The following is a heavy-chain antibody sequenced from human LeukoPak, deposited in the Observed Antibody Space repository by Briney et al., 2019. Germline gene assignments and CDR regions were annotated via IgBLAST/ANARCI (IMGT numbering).Heavy chain of an antibody. CDR1: GGSVSSGSYY. V-gene: IGHV4-61*01. D-gene: IGHD3-16*01. Sequence: SETLSLTCTVSGGSVSSGSYYWSWIRQPPGRGLEWIGYIYYSGSTNYNPSLKSRVTVSVDTSKNQFSLKLSSVTAADTAVYYCARDYSRYLGGGFDYWGQGTLVTVSS. CDR3: ARDYSRYLGGGFDY. J-gene: IGHJ4*02. CDR2: IYYSGST.